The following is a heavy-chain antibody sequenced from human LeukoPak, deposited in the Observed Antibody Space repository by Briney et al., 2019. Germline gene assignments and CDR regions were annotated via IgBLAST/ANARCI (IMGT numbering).Heavy chain of an antibody. J-gene: IGHJ6*03. V-gene: IGHV1-2*02. CDR2: ISPTSGGT. CDR1: GYTFPGYY. Sequence: ASVKVSCKASGYTFPGYYMHWVRQAPGQGLEWMGWISPTSGGTNYAQKFQGRVTMTRDTSISTAYMELRRLRSDDTAVYYCAREAYASGSFRTDYYYMDVWGKGTTVTISS. D-gene: IGHD3-10*01. CDR3: AREAYASGSFRTDYYYMDV.